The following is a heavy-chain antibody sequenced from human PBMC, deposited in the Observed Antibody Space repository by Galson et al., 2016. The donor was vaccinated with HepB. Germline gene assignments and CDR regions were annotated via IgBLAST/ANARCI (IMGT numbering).Heavy chain of an antibody. CDR1: KFTFSGYG. V-gene: IGHV3-33*01. D-gene: IGHD3-22*01. CDR2: IWYDGSEQ. J-gene: IGHJ4*02. Sequence: SLRLSCAASKFTFSGYGMHWVRQAPGRGLEWLALIWYDGSEQYYADSVKGRFTISRDNSKDTLYLQMNNLRADDTAVYYCARGHNSGFQGADYWGQGTLVTVSS. CDR3: ARGHNSGFQGADY.